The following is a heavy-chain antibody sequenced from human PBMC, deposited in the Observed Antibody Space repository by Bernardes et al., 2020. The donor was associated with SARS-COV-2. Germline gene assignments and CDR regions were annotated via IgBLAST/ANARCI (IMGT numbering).Heavy chain of an antibody. J-gene: IGHJ5*01. D-gene: IGHD1-26*01. CDR2: SGNKPSRYIT. CDR1: GFTFSDHD. Sequence: GGSLRLSCAVSGFTFSDHDMDWVRQAPGKGLEWVGRSGNKPSRYITEYAASVKGRFAISRDDSKNSLYLQMNSLKTEDTAVYYCVVWVRGSSSWGQGSLVTVSS. V-gene: IGHV3-72*01. CDR3: VVWVRGSSS.